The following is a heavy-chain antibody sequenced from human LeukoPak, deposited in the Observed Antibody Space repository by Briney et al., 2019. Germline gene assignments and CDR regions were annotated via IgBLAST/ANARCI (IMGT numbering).Heavy chain of an antibody. Sequence: SETLSLTCAVYGGSFSGYYWSWIRQPPGKGLEWIGEINHSGSTNYNPSLKSRVTISVDTSKNQFSLKLSSVTAADTAVYYCARLTYYDFWSGYYHEFDYWGQGTLVTVSS. J-gene: IGHJ4*02. D-gene: IGHD3-3*01. CDR1: GGSFSGYY. CDR3: ARLTYYDFWSGYYHEFDY. CDR2: INHSGST. V-gene: IGHV4-34*01.